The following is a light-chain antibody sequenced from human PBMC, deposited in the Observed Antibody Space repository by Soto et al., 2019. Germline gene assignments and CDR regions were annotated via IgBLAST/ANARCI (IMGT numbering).Light chain of an antibody. J-gene: IGLJ1*01. V-gene: IGLV2-14*01. CDR2: DVT. Sequence: QSALTQPASVSGSPGQSITLSCTGTSSDVGGYNYVSWYQQHPGKAPKLMIYDVTNRPSGVSNRFSGSKSGNTASLTISGLQAEDEADYDCSSYTTSSTYVFGTETKLTVL. CDR3: SSYTTSSTYV. CDR1: SSDVGGYNY.